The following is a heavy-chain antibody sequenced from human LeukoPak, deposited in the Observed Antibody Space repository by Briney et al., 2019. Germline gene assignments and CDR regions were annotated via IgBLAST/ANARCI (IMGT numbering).Heavy chain of an antibody. Sequence: GGSLRLSCAASGFTFRSYSMNWVRQAPGKGLEWVSSISSSSSYIYHADSVKGRFTISRDNAKNSLYLQMNSLRAEDTAVYYCAREVGAKSCGQGTLVTVSS. J-gene: IGHJ5*02. D-gene: IGHD1-26*01. CDR3: AREVGAKS. V-gene: IGHV3-21*01. CDR2: ISSSSSYI. CDR1: GFTFRSYS.